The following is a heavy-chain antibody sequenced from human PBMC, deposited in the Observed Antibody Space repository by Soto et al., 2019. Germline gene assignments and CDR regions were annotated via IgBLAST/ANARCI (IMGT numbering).Heavy chain of an antibody. J-gene: IGHJ4*02. D-gene: IGHD3-22*01. CDR3: TTDRGYLTFDY. CDR2: IKEDGTAK. Sequence: GGSLRLSCAASGFTFRNSGRNWVRQAPGKGLEWVANIKEDGTAKYYLDSVKGRFTVSRDNVKNSLYLQMNSLRAEDTAMYYCTTDRGYLTFDYWGPGTLVTVSS. V-gene: IGHV3-7*01. CDR1: GFTFRNSG.